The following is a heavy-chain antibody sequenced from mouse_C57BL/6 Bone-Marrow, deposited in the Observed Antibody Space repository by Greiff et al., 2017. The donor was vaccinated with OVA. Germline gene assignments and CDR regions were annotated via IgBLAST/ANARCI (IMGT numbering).Heavy chain of an antibody. CDR3: ARGLDYYGISPYFDY. D-gene: IGHD1-1*01. Sequence: EVKLVESGGGLVKPGGSLKLSCAASGFTFSDYGMHWVRQAPEKGLEWVAYISSGSSTIYYADTVKGRFTISRDNAKNTLFLQMTSLRSEDTAMYYCARGLDYYGISPYFDYWGQGTTLTVSS. CDR1: GFTFSDYG. V-gene: IGHV5-17*01. J-gene: IGHJ2*01. CDR2: ISSGSSTI.